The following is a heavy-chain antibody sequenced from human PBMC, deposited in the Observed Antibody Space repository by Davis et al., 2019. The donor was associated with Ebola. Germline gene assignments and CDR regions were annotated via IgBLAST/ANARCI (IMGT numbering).Heavy chain of an antibody. J-gene: IGHJ4*02. CDR2: INPHNGNT. CDR3: ARGPSVATAHYFDY. Sequence: AASVKVSCKASGYTFTSYGITWVRQAPGQGLEWMGWINPHNGNTNYAQNVQGRVTMTTDTSTSTAYMEVGSLRSDDTAVYYCARGPSVATAHYFDYWGQGTLVTVSS. V-gene: IGHV1-18*04. CDR1: GYTFTSYG. D-gene: IGHD2-21*02.